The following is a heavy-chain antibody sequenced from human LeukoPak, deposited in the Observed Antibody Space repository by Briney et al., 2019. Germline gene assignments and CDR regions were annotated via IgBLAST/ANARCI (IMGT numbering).Heavy chain of an antibody. J-gene: IGHJ4*02. CDR1: GVSFSGYY. V-gene: IGHV4-34*01. D-gene: IGHD5-18*01. Sequence: SETLSLTCAVYGVSFSGYYWSWIRQPPGKGLEWIGEINHSGSTNYNPSLKSRVTISVDTSKNQFSLKLSSVTAADTAVYYCARESGYSLGGFFDYWGQGTLVTVSS. CDR3: ARESGYSLGGFFDY. CDR2: INHSGST.